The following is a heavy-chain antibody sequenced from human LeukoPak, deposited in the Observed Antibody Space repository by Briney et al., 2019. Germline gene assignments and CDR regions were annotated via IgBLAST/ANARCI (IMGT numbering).Heavy chain of an antibody. V-gene: IGHV4-59*01. J-gene: IGHJ5*02. CDR3: ARGLGDYDSSGYLHNWFDP. CDR2: IYYSGST. Sequence: SETLSLTCTVSGGSISSYYWSWIRQPPGKGLEWIGYIYYSGSTNYNPSLESRVTISVDTSKNQFSLKLSSVTAADTAVYYCARGLGDYDSSGYLHNWFDPWGQGTLVTVSS. D-gene: IGHD3-22*01. CDR1: GGSISSYY.